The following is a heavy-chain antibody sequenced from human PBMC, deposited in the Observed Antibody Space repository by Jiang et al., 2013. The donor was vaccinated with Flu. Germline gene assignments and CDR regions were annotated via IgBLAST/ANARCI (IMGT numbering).Heavy chain of an antibody. J-gene: IGHJ4*02. V-gene: IGHV1-24*01. CDR1: GYTLTELS. CDR2: FDPEDGET. Sequence: GASVKVSCKVSGYTLTELSMHWVRQAPGKGLEWMGGFDPEDGETIYAQKFQGRVTMTEDTSTDTAYMELSSLRSEDTAVYYCATPIIAVAGTDYWGQGTLVTVSS. D-gene: IGHD6-19*01. CDR3: ATPIIAVAGTDY.